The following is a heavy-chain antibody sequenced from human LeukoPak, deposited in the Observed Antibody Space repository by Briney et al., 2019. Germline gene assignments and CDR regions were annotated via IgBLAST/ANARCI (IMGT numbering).Heavy chain of an antibody. V-gene: IGHV1-18*01. J-gene: IGHJ4*02. CDR2: ISAYNGNT. CDR3: ATYYDYIWGSYRQPNAAFDY. D-gene: IGHD3-16*02. Sequence: GASVKVSCKASGNTFTSSGISWVRQAPGQGLEWMGWISAYNGNTNYAQKLQGRVTMTTDTSTSTAYMELRSLRSDDTAVYYCATYYDYIWGSYRQPNAAFDYWGQGTLVTVSS. CDR1: GNTFTSSG.